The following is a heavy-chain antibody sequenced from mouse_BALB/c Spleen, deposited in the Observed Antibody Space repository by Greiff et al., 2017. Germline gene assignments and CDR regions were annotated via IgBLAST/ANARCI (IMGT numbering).Heavy chain of an antibody. CDR2: IDPENGDT. V-gene: IGHV14-4*02. Sequence: DVKLQESGAELVRSGASVKLSCTASGFNIKDYYMHWVKQRPEQGLEWIGWIDPENGDTEYAPKFQGKATMTADTSSNTAYLQLSSLTSEDTAVYYCNAEVLRLRDWGQGTLVTVSA. CDR1: GFNIKDYY. CDR3: NAEVLRLRD. D-gene: IGHD1-2*01. J-gene: IGHJ3*01.